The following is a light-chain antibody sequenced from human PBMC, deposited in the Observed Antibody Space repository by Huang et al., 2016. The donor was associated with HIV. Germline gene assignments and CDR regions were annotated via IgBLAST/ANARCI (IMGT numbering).Light chain of an antibody. CDR2: AAS. Sequence: QLTQSPSSLSMSVGDRVIITCQASQDIDNSLAWYQHKPGRAPKLLISAASTLQSGVPSRFSGGSAGTYFTLIITNLQPDDFASYYCQQLHSYPITFGQGTRLDI. V-gene: IGKV1-9*01. CDR1: QDIDNS. J-gene: IGKJ5*01. CDR3: QQLHSYPIT.